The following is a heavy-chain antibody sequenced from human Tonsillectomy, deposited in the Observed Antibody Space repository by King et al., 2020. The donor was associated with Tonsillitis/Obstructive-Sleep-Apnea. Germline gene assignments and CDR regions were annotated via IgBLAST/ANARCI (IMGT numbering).Heavy chain of an antibody. Sequence: EVQLVESGGGLVKPGGSLRLYCAASGFTFSSYSMNWVRQAPGKGLEWVSSSSRSGNYIYYADSLKGRFTISRDNAKNSLYLQMNSLRVEDTAVYYCGGGGENWNVYIYWGQGTLVTVSS. CDR3: GGGGENWNVYIY. J-gene: IGHJ4*02. CDR1: GFTFSSYS. D-gene: IGHD1-1*01. CDR2: SSRSGNYI. V-gene: IGHV3-21*01.